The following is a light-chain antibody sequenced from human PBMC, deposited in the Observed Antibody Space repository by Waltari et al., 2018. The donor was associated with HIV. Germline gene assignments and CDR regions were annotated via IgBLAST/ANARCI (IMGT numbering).Light chain of an antibody. Sequence: DIVLIQSPAILSLSPGERATLSCRASQSVTNYLAWYQQKPGQAPRLLIYDASIRATGIPDRFSGSGSGTDFNPTISSLGPEDFAVYYCQQCSDWPLSFGGGSRVEIK. V-gene: IGKV3-11*01. CDR3: QQCSDWPLS. CDR2: DAS. J-gene: IGKJ4*01. CDR1: QSVTNY.